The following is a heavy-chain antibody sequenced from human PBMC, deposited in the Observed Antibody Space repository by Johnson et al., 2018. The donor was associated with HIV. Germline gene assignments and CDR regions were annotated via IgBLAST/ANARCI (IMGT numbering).Heavy chain of an antibody. Sequence: MLLVESGGGLVQPGGSLRLSCAASAFTVSDNYLSWVRQAPGKGLEWVSVIYTGGSTYNADSVTGRFTITRDNSNNTLYLQMNSLRVEYTALYYCASSYSESDAFDICGQGTMVTVSS. V-gene: IGHV3-66*01. CDR1: AFTVSDNY. CDR2: IYTGGST. D-gene: IGHD3-10*01. J-gene: IGHJ3*02. CDR3: ASSYSESDAFDI.